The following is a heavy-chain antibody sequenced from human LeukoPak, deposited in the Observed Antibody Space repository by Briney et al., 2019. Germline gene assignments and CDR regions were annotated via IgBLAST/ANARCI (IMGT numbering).Heavy chain of an antibody. CDR1: GFTFSSYS. V-gene: IGHV3-21*04. D-gene: IGHD6-19*01. Sequence: GSLRLSCAASGFTFSSYSMNWVRQAPGKGLEWVSSISSSSSYIYYADSVKGRFTISRDNAKNSLYLQMNSLRAEDTAVYYCAKDGYSSGWSDYWGQGTLGTVSS. CDR2: ISSSSSYI. CDR3: AKDGYSSGWSDY. J-gene: IGHJ4*02.